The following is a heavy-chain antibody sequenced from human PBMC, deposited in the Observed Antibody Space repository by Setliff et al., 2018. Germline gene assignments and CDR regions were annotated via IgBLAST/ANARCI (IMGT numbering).Heavy chain of an antibody. Sequence: PGGSLRLSCAASGFTFVNYWMHWVRQAPGKGLVWVSRVNSDGSSTIYADSVKGRFTISRDNSKNTLYLQMNSLRAEDTAVYYCAKDGFQLLDPYYFDYWGQGTLVTVSS. J-gene: IGHJ4*02. CDR1: GFTFVNYW. D-gene: IGHD2-2*02. V-gene: IGHV3-74*01. CDR3: AKDGFQLLDPYYFDY. CDR2: VNSDGSST.